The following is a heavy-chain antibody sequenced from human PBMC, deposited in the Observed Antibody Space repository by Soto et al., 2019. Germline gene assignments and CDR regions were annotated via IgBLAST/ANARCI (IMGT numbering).Heavy chain of an antibody. CDR1: GFTFSDAW. D-gene: IGHD3-9*01. J-gene: IGHJ4*02. CDR2: IKSESEGGTT. CDR3: TTGLLHRYFSDTGDYRTLPPRY. Sequence: LSCAASGFTFSDAWMTWVRQAPGKGLEWVGRIKSESEGGTTDYATPVKGRFTISRDDSKNTLFLQMNSLKSEDTAVYYCTTGLLHRYFSDTGDYRTLPPRYWGQGTLVTVSS. V-gene: IGHV3-15*01.